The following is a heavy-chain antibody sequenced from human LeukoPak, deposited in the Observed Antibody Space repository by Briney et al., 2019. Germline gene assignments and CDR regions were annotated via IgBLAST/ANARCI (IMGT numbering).Heavy chain of an antibody. Sequence: GEFLKICCKGSGYSFSKPWSGGGRQIAGEGLGWMGIICPGDSDTRYSPSFQGQVTISADKSISTAYLQWSSLKASDTAMYYCARHGPVVAAKYYYYGMDVWGQGTTVTVSS. J-gene: IGHJ6*02. CDR3: ARHGPVVAAKYYYYGMDV. CDR1: GYSFSKPW. V-gene: IGHV5-51*01. CDR2: ICPGDSDT. D-gene: IGHD2-15*01.